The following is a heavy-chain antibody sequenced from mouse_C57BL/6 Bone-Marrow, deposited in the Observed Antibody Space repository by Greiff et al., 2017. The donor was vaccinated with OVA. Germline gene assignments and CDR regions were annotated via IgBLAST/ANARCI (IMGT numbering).Heavy chain of an antibody. V-gene: IGHV5-9-1*02. D-gene: IGHD1-1*02. CDR1: GFTFSSYA. Sequence: EVQRVESGEGLVKPGGSLKLSCAASGFTFSSYAMSWVRQTPEKRLEWVAYISSGGDYIYYADTVTGRFPISRDNARNTLYLQMSSLKAEDTAMYYCTRGGGFFAYWGQGTLVTVSA. J-gene: IGHJ3*01. CDR2: ISSGGDYI. CDR3: TRGGGFFAY.